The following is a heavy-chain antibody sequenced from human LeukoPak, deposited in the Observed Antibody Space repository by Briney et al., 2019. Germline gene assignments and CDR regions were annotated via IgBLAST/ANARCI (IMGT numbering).Heavy chain of an antibody. D-gene: IGHD3-10*02. J-gene: IGHJ3*02. Sequence: GRSLRLSCAASGFTFSSYGMHWVRQAPGKGLEWVSYISSSSSTIYYADSVKGRFTISRDNAKNSLYLQMNSLRAEDTAVYYCARALSSGSYYNDAFDIWGQGTMVTVSS. CDR2: ISSSSSTI. CDR3: ARALSSGSYYNDAFDI. V-gene: IGHV3-48*01. CDR1: GFTFSSYG.